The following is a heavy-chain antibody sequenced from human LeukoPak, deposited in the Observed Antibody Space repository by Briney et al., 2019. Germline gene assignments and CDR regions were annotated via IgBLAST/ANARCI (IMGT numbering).Heavy chain of an antibody. V-gene: IGHV4-39*01. J-gene: IGHJ4*02. CDR2: IYYSGST. D-gene: IGHD3-16*01. Sequence: PSETLSLTCTVSGGSISSSSYYWGWIRQPPGKGLEWIGSIYYSGSTYYNPSLKSRVTISVDTSKNQFSLKLSSVTAADTAVYYCARETIMFGGVLSFDYWGQGTLVTVSS. CDR3: ARETIMFGGVLSFDY. CDR1: GGSISSSSYY.